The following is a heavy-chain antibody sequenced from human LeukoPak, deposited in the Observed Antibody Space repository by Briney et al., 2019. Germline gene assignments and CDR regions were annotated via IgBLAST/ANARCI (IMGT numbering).Heavy chain of an antibody. CDR1: GGSISISSYY. D-gene: IGHD2-8*01. J-gene: IGHJ4*02. V-gene: IGHV4-39*07. Sequence: SETLSLTCTVSGGSISISSYYWDWMCQPPGKGLEWIGSIYHSGSTYYNPSLKSRVTISVDTSKNQFSLKLSSVTAADTAVYYCARDHLLVYAISSFDYWGQGTLVTVSS. CDR3: ARDHLLVYAISSFDY. CDR2: IYHSGST.